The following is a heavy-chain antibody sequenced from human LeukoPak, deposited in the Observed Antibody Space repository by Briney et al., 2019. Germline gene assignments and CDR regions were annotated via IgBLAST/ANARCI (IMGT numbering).Heavy chain of an antibody. D-gene: IGHD3-10*01. V-gene: IGHV4-61*02. CDR2: IYTSGST. CDR1: GGSISSGSYY. CDR3: ARESVRGVIALDY. J-gene: IGHJ4*02. Sequence: SQTLSLTCTVSGGSISSGSYYWSWIRQPAGKGLEWIGRIYTSGSTNYNPSLKSRVTMSVDTSKNQFSLKLSSVTAADTAVYYCARESVRGVIALDYWGQGTLVTVSS.